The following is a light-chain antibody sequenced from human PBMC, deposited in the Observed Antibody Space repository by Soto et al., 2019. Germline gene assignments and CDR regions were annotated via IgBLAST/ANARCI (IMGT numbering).Light chain of an antibody. CDR3: QQYNSWPPIT. CDR1: QSVSTN. J-gene: IGKJ5*01. CDR2: GAA. Sequence: EIVRTQSPAPLSVSRGESATLSCRASQSVSTNLAWYQQKPGQAPRLLIYGAATRATGIPARFSRSGSGTEFTLTISSLQSEDFAVYYFQQYNSWPPITFGQGTRLEIK. V-gene: IGKV3-15*01.